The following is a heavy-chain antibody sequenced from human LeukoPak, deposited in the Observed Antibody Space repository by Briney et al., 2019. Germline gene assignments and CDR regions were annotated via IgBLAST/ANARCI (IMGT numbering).Heavy chain of an antibody. J-gene: IGHJ3*02. Sequence: SETLSLTCTVSGGSISNYYWSWIRQPPGKGLEWIGYIYYSGTTNYNPSLKSRVTISVDTSENQFSLKLSSVTAADTAVYYCAREGGSGSYYNRASAFDIWGQGTMVTVSS. CDR2: IYYSGTT. V-gene: IGHV4-59*01. D-gene: IGHD3-10*01. CDR3: AREGGSGSYYNRASAFDI. CDR1: GGSISNYY.